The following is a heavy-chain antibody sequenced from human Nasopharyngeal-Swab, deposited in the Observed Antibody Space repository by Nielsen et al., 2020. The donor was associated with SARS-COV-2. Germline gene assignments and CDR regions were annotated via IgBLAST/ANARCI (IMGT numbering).Heavy chain of an antibody. CDR2: ISGSGGNT. CDR1: GFTFSNYA. CDR3: GKEQYAGSSVDY. J-gene: IGHJ4*02. V-gene: IGHV3-23*01. Sequence: GESLKISCAASGFTFSNYAMNWVRQAPGKGLEWVSAISGSGGNTYYADSVKGRFTISRDNSRNTLYLHMNSLRAEDTAVYYCGKEQYAGSSVDYWGQGTLVTVSS. D-gene: IGHD1-26*01.